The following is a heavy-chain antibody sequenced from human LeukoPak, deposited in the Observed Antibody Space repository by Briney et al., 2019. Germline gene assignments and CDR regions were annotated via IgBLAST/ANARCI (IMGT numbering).Heavy chain of an antibody. CDR3: ARSVPDYTRFDF. J-gene: IGHJ4*02. V-gene: IGHV3-23*05. D-gene: IGHD4-4*01. CDR1: GFTFSDYA. CDR2: FKTSYNQV. Sequence: GGSLRLSCVASGFTFSDYAMNWVRQAPGKGLEWVSTFKTSYNQVYYAESVRGRFTISTDNSKNTAYLQMNSLRVEDTALYYCARSVPDYTRFDFWGQGALVTVSS.